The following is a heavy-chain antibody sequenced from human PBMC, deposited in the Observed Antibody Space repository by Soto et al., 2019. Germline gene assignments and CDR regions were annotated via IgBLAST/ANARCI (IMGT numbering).Heavy chain of an antibody. CDR1: GGSISSSSYY. J-gene: IGHJ4*02. V-gene: IGHV4-39*02. Sequence: SETLSLTCTVSGGSISSSSYYWGWIRQPPGKGLEWIGSIYYSGSTYYNPSLKSRVTISVDTSKNQFSLKLSSVTAADTAVYYCAREIGYCSGGSCYPGPNPDDYWGQGTLVTVSS. CDR3: AREIGYCSGGSCYPGPNPDDY. D-gene: IGHD2-15*01. CDR2: IYYSGST.